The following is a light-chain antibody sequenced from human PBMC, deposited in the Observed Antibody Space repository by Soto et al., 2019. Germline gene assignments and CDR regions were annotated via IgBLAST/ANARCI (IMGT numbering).Light chain of an antibody. CDR1: QSVSSF. CDR3: QQYNSYSPRT. V-gene: IGKV1-5*01. Sequence: DIQMTQSPSTLSASVGDRVTITCRASQSVSSFLAWYQQKPGKAPKVLIYDASTLENGVPSRFSGSGSGTEITLTISSLQPDDFATYYCQQYNSYSPRTFGQGTKVEIK. J-gene: IGKJ1*01. CDR2: DAS.